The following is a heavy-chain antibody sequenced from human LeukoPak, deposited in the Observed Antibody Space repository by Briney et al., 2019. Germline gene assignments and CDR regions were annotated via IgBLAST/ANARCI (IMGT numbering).Heavy chain of an antibody. D-gene: IGHD3-10*01. CDR2: ISSSTNTI. CDR1: GFPFTLYN. V-gene: IGHV3-48*04. CDR3: ARGPTYGSRSDYFDY. Sequence: GGSLRLSCEVSGFPFTLYNMNWVRQAPGKGLEWLSYISSSTNTIYYADSVKGRFTISRDNAKNSLSLHMNSLRVEDTAVYYCARGPTYGSRSDYFDYWGQGTLVTVSS. J-gene: IGHJ4*02.